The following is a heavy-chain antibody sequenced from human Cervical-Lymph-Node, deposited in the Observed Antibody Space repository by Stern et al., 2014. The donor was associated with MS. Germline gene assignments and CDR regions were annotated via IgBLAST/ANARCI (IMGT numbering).Heavy chain of an antibody. Sequence: QLVQSGGGVVQPGRSLRLSCAASGFTFSSYGMHWVRQAPGKGLEWVAVISYDGSNKYYADSVKGRFTISRDNSKNTLYLQMNSLRAEDTAVYYCAKDSLDYWGQGTLVTVSS. J-gene: IGHJ4*02. CDR3: AKDSLDY. V-gene: IGHV3-30*18. CDR1: GFTFSSYG. CDR2: ISYDGSNK.